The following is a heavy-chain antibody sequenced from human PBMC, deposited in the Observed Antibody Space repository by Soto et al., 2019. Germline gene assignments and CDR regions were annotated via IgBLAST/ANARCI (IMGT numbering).Heavy chain of an antibody. V-gene: IGHV3-30*18. CDR2: ISYDGSNK. J-gene: IGHJ6*03. CDR3: AKDSDKIAYYYYMDV. D-gene: IGHD6-13*01. Sequence: PGGSLRFSCAASGFTFSSYGMHWVRQAPGKGLEWVAVISYDGSNKYYADSVKGRFTISRDNSKNTLYLQMNSLRAEDTAVYYCAKDSDKIAYYYYMDVWGKGTTVTVSS. CDR1: GFTFSSYG.